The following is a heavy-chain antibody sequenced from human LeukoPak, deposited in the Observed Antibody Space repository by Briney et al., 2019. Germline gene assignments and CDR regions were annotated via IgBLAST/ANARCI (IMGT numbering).Heavy chain of an antibody. CDR1: GYSFSGYY. J-gene: IGHJ4*02. CDR3: ARGTNGGNTIDY. Sequence: ASVKVPCKASGYSFSGYYLHWVRQAPGQGLEWMGWIDPKRDPKRGGTNYAQKFQGRVTMTRDTSISTAYMELSSLTSDDTAVYFCARGTNGGNTIDYWGQGTLATVSS. CDR2: IDPKRDPKRGGT. V-gene: IGHV1-2*02. D-gene: IGHD4-23*01.